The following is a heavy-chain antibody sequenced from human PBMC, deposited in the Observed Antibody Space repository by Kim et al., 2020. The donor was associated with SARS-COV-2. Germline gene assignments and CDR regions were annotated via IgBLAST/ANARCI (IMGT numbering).Heavy chain of an antibody. V-gene: IGHV1-46*01. Sequence: ASVKVSCKASGYTFTSYYMHWVRQAPGQGLEWMGIINPSGGSTSYAQKFQGRVTMTRDTSTSTVYMELSSLRSEDTAVYYCARDPKQAGITMILGDYYYGMDVWGQGTTVTVSS. D-gene: IGHD3-22*01. J-gene: IGHJ6*02. CDR3: ARDPKQAGITMILGDYYYGMDV. CDR1: GYTFTSYY. CDR2: INPSGGST.